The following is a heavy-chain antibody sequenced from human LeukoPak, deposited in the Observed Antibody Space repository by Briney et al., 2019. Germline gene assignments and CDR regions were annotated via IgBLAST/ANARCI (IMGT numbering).Heavy chain of an antibody. Sequence: SETLSLTRTVSGGSISRYYWSWIRQPAGKGLAWIGRIYSSGSTNYNPSLKSRVTMSVDTSKNPFSLQLSSVTAADTAVYYCARHSGSYRYYFDYWGQGTLVTVSS. CDR1: GGSISRYY. J-gene: IGHJ4*02. CDR2: IYSSGST. D-gene: IGHD1-26*01. V-gene: IGHV4-4*07. CDR3: ARHSGSYRYYFDY.